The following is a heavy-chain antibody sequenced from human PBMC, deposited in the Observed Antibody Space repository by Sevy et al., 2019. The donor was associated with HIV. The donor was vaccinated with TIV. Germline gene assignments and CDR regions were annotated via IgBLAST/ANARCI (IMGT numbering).Heavy chain of an antibody. D-gene: IGHD4-17*01. CDR1: GYTFTSYW. V-gene: IGHV5-51*01. CDR3: ARHHASYGVTGYYYYYGLDV. Sequence: GESLKISCKGSGYTFTSYWIGWVRQMPGKGLEWMGIIYPDDSDTRYSPSFQCQVTISADKSLSTAYLQWSSLKASDTARYYCARHHASYGVTGYYYYYGLDVWGQGTTVTVSS. J-gene: IGHJ6*02. CDR2: IYPDDSDT.